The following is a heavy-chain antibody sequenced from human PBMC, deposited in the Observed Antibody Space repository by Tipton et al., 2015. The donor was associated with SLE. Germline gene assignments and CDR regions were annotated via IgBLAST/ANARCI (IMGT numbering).Heavy chain of an antibody. D-gene: IGHD6-13*01. CDR3: ARVEQPDYFDY. Sequence: TLSLTCAVSGYSISSGNYWGWIRQPPGKGLEWIGYIYYSGSTNYNPSLKSRVTISVDTSKNQFSLKLSSVTAADTAVYYCARVEQPDYFDYWGQGTLVTVSS. V-gene: IGHV4-61*01. CDR1: GYSISSGNY. J-gene: IGHJ4*02. CDR2: IYYSGST.